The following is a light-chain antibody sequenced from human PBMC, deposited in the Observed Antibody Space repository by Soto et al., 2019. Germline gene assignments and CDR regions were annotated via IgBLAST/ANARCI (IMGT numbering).Light chain of an antibody. CDR1: SSDVGGYNY. CDR3: SSYTSTSIDYV. V-gene: IGLV2-14*01. J-gene: IGLJ1*01. Sequence: QSVLTQPASVSGSPGPSITISFTGTSSDVGGYNYVSWYQQHPGKAPKLMIYEVSNRPPGVSNRFSVSKSGNTASLTISGLQAEDEAEYYYSSYTSTSIDYVFGTGTKLTVL. CDR2: EVS.